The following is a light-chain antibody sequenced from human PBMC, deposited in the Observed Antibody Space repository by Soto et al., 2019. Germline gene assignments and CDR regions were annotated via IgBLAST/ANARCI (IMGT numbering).Light chain of an antibody. Sequence: DIQMTQSPSSLSASVGDRVTISCRASQNINIYLNWYQQKVGKAPKLLIYGASSLQSGVPSRFSGSGSGTDFTLTISRLEPEDFATYFCQQGHSTPRTFGQGTKVEIK. CDR2: GAS. CDR1: QNINIY. J-gene: IGKJ1*01. CDR3: QQGHSTPRT. V-gene: IGKV1-39*01.